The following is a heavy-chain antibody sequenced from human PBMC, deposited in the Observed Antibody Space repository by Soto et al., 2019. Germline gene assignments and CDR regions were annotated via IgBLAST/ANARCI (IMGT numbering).Heavy chain of an antibody. CDR2: ISNSGGTT. CDR1: GFTFSSSA. Sequence: EVQMLESGGGLVQPGGSLRLSCAASGFTFSSSAMNWVRQAPGKGLAWVSSISNSGGTTSYADSVKGRFTISRDNSKNTLYLQMNSLRAEDTAVYYCAKGSRGAYYYCMDVWGKGPTVTVSS. CDR3: AKGSRGAYYYCMDV. V-gene: IGHV3-23*01. J-gene: IGHJ6*03.